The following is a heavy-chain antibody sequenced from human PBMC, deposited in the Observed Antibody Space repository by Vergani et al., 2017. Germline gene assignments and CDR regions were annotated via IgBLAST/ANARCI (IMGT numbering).Heavy chain of an antibody. D-gene: IGHD2-15*01. CDR1: GFTFSSYA. J-gene: IGHJ4*02. CDR2: ISYDGSNK. V-gene: IGHV3-30-3*01. CDR3: ARSLRYCSGGSCYWSDY. Sequence: QVQLVESGGGVVQPGRSLRLSCAASGFTFSSYAMHWVRQAPGKGLEWVAVISYDGSNKYYADSVKGRFTISRDNSKNTLYLQMNSLRAEDTAVYYCARSLRYCSGGSCYWSDYWGQGTLVTVSS.